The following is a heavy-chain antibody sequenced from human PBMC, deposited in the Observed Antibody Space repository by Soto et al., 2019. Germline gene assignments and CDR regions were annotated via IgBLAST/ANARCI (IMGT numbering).Heavy chain of an antibody. CDR1: GFTFDDYA. V-gene: IGHV3-9*01. CDR2: ISWNSGSI. J-gene: IGHJ1*01. D-gene: IGHD6-19*01. Sequence: EVQLVESGGGLVQPGRSLRLSCAASGFTFDDYAMHWVRQAPGKGLEWVSGISWNSGSIGYADSVKGRFTISRDNAKNCLXXQMNSLRAEDTALYYCAKDGIAVAGWHGGAEYFQHWGQGTLVTVSS. CDR3: AKDGIAVAGWHGGAEYFQH.